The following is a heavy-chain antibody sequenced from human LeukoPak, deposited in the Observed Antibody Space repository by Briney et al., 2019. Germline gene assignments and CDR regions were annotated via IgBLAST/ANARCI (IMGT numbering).Heavy chain of an antibody. CDR2: ISGSGGST. J-gene: IGHJ4*02. Sequence: PGGSLRLSCGASGFTFSSYDMSWVRQAPGKGLEWVSGISGSGGSTYYADSVKGRFTISRDNSKNTLYLQMNSLRAEDTAVYYCARGIVVVAAIPGYWGQGTLVTVSS. V-gene: IGHV3-23*01. CDR1: GFTFSSYD. CDR3: ARGIVVVAAIPGY. D-gene: IGHD2-21*02.